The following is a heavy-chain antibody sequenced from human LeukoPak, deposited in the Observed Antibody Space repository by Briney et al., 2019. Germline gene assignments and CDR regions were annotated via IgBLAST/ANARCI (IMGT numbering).Heavy chain of an antibody. D-gene: IGHD3-22*01. CDR3: ARDCYDSSGCKDYYFDY. J-gene: IGHJ4*02. V-gene: IGHV1-69*05. CDR1: GGTFNNSA. CDR2: IMPLFGTA. Sequence: ASVKVSCKTSGGTFNNSAISWVRQAPGQGLEWLGGIMPLFGTAGYAQKFQGRVTITKDESTRTVYLELSSLRSEDTAVYYCARDCYDSSGCKDYYFDYWGQGTLVTVSS.